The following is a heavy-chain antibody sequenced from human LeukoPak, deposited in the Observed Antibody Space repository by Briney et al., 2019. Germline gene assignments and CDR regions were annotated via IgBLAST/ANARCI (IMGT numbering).Heavy chain of an antibody. V-gene: IGHV3-30*04. J-gene: IGHJ4*02. Sequence: GGSLKLSCAASGVTFSSYAMRWVRQAPGKGLEWVAVISYDGSKKYYADSVKGRFTISRDNSKNTLYLQMNSLRAEDTAVYYCARSGYSRSFDYWGQGTLVTVSS. CDR2: ISYDGSKK. D-gene: IGHD6-13*01. CDR1: GVTFSSYA. CDR3: ARSGYSRSFDY.